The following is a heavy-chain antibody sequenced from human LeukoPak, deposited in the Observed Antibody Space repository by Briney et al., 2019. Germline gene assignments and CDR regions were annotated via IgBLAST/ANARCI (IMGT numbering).Heavy chain of an antibody. CDR3: ARRGIAARSSYWYFDL. V-gene: IGHV4-59*08. D-gene: IGHD6-6*01. J-gene: IGHJ2*01. CDR1: GGSISSYY. CDR2: IYYSGST. Sequence: LETLSLTCTVSGGSISSYYWSWIRQPPGKGLEWIGYIYYSGSTNYNPSLKSRGTISVDTSKNQFSLKLSSVTAADTAVYYCARRGIAARSSYWYFDLCGRSALFSVSS.